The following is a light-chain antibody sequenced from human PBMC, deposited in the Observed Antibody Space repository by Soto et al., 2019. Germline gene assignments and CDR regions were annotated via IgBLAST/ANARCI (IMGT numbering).Light chain of an antibody. CDR3: QQYGSSPPLCT. J-gene: IGKJ2*02. CDR1: QSVSSSY. CDR2: GAS. Sequence: EIVLTQSPGTLSLSPGERATLSCRARQSVSSSYLAWYQQKPGQAPRLLIYGASSRATGIPDRFSGSGSGTDFTLTISRLEPEDFAVYYCQQYGSSPPLCTFGQGTNLEIK. V-gene: IGKV3-20*01.